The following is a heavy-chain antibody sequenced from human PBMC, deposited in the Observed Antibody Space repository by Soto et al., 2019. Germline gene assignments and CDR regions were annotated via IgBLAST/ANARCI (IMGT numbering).Heavy chain of an antibody. V-gene: IGHV4-34*01. J-gene: IGHJ4*02. Sequence: PSETLSLTCAVYGGSFSGYYWSWIRQPPGKGLEWIGEINHSGSTNYNPSLKSRVTISVDTSKNQFPLKLSSVTAADTAVYYCARGYFDWPKAYDYWGQGTLVTVSS. CDR1: GGSFSGYY. CDR2: INHSGST. CDR3: ARGYFDWPKAYDY. D-gene: IGHD3-9*01.